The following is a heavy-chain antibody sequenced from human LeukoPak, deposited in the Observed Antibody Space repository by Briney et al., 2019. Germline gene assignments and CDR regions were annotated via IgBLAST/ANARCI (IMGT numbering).Heavy chain of an antibody. CDR3: ARDGKPLQMDV. CDR2: INPSGGST. D-gene: IGHD4-11*01. Sequence: ASVNVSCTASGYTFTIYYMHWVRQAPGQGLEWVGIINPSGGSTSYAQKFQGRVTMTRDTPTSTVYMELSSLRSEDTAVYYCARDGKPLQMDVWGQGTTVTVSS. J-gene: IGHJ6*02. V-gene: IGHV1-46*01. CDR1: GYTFTIYY.